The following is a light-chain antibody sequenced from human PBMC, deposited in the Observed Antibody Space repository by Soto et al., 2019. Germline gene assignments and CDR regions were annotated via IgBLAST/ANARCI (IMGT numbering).Light chain of an antibody. CDR2: EVS. J-gene: IGLJ1*01. Sequence: QSALTQPPSVSGSPGHAVAISCTGTSSDVGSYNRVAWYQQSPGTAPKLMIYEVSNRPSGVPDHFSGSKSGNTASLTISGLQAEDEADYYCSSFTSSSTYVFGTGTKVTVL. CDR1: SSDVGSYNR. V-gene: IGLV2-18*02. CDR3: SSFTSSSTYV.